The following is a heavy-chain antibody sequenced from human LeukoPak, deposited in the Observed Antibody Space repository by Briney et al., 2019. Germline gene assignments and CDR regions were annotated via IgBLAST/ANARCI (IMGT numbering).Heavy chain of an antibody. V-gene: IGHV1-24*01. CDR3: ATDHGVIAAAARKGTHNWFDP. CDR2: FDPEDGET. D-gene: IGHD6-13*01. CDR1: GYTLTELS. Sequence: ASVKVSCKVSGYTLTELSMHWVRQAPGKGLEWMGGFDPEDGETIYAQKFQGRVTMTEDTSTDTAYMELSSLRSEDTAVYYCATDHGVIAAAARKGTHNWFDPWGQGTLVTVSS. J-gene: IGHJ5*02.